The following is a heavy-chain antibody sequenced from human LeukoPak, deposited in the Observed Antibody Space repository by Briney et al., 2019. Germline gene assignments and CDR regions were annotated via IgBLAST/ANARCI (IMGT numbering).Heavy chain of an antibody. Sequence: SETLSLTCTVSGGSISSYYWSWIRQPPGKGLEWIGYIYYSGSTNYNPSLKSRVSISVDTSKKQFSLKVSSVTAADTAVYYCARDACTSTTCSGAPFDPWGQGTLVTVSS. D-gene: IGHD2-2*01. CDR2: IYYSGST. V-gene: IGHV4-59*12. CDR3: ARDACTSTTCSGAPFDP. J-gene: IGHJ5*02. CDR1: GGSISSYY.